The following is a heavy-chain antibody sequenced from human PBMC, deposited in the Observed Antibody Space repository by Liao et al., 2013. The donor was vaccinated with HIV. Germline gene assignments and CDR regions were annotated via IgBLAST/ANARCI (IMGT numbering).Heavy chain of an antibody. Sequence: QVQLQESGPGLVKPSQTLSLTCTVSGGSISSSAYYWGWIRQPPGKGLEWIGEINHSGSTNYNPSLKSRVTISVDTSKNQFSLKLSSVTAADTAVYYCARGKRTGLTGYPLPGGYWGQGTLVTVSS. D-gene: IGHD3-9*01. CDR2: INHSGST. V-gene: IGHV4-39*07. CDR3: ARGKRTGLTGYPLPGGY. J-gene: IGHJ4*02. CDR1: GGSISSSAYY.